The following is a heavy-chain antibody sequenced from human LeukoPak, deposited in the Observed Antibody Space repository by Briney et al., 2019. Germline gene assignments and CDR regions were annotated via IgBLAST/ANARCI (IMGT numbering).Heavy chain of an antibody. J-gene: IGHJ6*03. CDR3: ARELSVTADSYYYYYYMDV. V-gene: IGHV4-59*11. Sequence: SETLSLTCTVSGGSISSHYWSWIRQPPGKGLEWIGCIYYSGSTNYNPSLKSRVTISVDTSKNQFSLKLSSVTAADTAVYYCARELSVTADSYYYYYYMDVWGKGTTVTVSS. D-gene: IGHD4-11*01. CDR2: IYYSGST. CDR1: GGSISSHY.